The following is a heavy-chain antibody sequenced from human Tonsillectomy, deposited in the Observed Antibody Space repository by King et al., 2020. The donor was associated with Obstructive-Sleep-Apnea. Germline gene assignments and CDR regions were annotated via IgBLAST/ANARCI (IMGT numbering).Heavy chain of an antibody. CDR1: GFTFSSYA. D-gene: IGHD4-23*01. V-gene: IGHV3-30-3*01. Sequence: VQLVESGGGVVQPGRSLRLSCAASGFTFSSYAMHWVRQAPGKGLEWVAVISYDGSNKYYADSVKGRFTISRDNSKNTLYLQMNSLRAEDTAVYYCARDPREDGGIDFDYWGQGTLVTVSS. CDR3: ARDPREDGGIDFDY. CDR2: ISYDGSNK. J-gene: IGHJ4*02.